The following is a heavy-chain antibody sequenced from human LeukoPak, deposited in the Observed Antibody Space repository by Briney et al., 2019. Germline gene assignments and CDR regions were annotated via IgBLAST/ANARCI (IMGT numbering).Heavy chain of an antibody. Sequence: PSETLPLTCTVSGGSISSNYWSWIRQPPGKGLEWIGNIQYTGSTNYNPSLKSRVIISLDTSKTQFSLKVSSVTAADTAVYYCAGPGIAAAIWGQGTMVTVSS. CDR2: IQYTGST. CDR3: AGPGIAAAI. D-gene: IGHD6-13*01. J-gene: IGHJ3*02. V-gene: IGHV4-59*01. CDR1: GGSISSNY.